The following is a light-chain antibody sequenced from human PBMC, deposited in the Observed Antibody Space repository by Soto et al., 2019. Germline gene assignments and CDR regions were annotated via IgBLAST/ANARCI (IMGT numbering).Light chain of an antibody. V-gene: IGKV3-20*01. Sequence: EIVLTQSPGTLSLSPGERATLSCRASQIVSSSFLAWYQQKPGQAPRLLIYGASSRATGIPDRFSGSGSGTDFTLTISRLAPEDVALYSCQQYGSSPLTFGGGTKVEIK. CDR1: QIVSSSF. CDR2: GAS. J-gene: IGKJ4*01. CDR3: QQYGSSPLT.